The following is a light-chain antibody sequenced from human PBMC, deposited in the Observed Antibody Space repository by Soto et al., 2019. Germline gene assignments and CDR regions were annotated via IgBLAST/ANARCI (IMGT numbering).Light chain of an antibody. J-gene: IGLJ1*01. CDR2: EVN. CDR3: SSYAGXSNV. V-gene: IGLV2-8*01. Sequence: QSLLTQPPSASGPPVQSVAISCTGTSSDVGGYNYLSWYQQHPGKAPKLMIYEVNKRPSGVPDRFSGSKSGNTASLTVSGLQAEDEADYYGSSYAGXSNVVGTGTKVXV. CDR1: SSDVGGYNY.